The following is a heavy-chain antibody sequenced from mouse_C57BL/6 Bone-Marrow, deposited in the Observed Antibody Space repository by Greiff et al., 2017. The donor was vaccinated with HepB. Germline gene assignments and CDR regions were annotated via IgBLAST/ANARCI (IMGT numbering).Heavy chain of an antibody. Sequence: QVQLQQSGAELVRPGASVKLSCKASGYTFTDYYINWVKQRPGKGLEWIARIYHGSGNTYYNEKFKGKATLSAEKSSSTAYLQLSSLKSEDSAVYFCAREGAYYGSSYSWFAYWGQGTLVTVSA. CDR1: GYTFTDYY. V-gene: IGHV1-76*01. D-gene: IGHD1-1*01. J-gene: IGHJ3*01. CDR2: IYHGSGNT. CDR3: AREGAYYGSSYSWFAY.